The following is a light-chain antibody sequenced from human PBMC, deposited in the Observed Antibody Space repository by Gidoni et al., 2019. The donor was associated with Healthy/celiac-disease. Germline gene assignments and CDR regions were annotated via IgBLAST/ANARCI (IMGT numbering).Light chain of an antibody. CDR2: AAS. CDR3: QKYNSAPLT. Sequence: TQMTQSLSSLSASVGDRVTIPCRASQGISNYLAWHQQKPGKVPKLLIYAASTLQSGVPSRFSGSGSGTDFTLTISSLQPEDVATYYCQKYNSAPLTFGGGTKVEIK. J-gene: IGKJ4*01. CDR1: QGISNY. V-gene: IGKV1-27*01.